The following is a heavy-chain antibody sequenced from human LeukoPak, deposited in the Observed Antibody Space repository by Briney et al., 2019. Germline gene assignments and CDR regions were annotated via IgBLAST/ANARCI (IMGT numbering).Heavy chain of an antibody. CDR3: TTDPHSYYYDSSGYQTGVWAFDI. D-gene: IGHD3-22*01. CDR2: IKSKTADGTT. V-gene: IGHV3-15*01. Sequence: AGSLSLSCAASGFTFSNVWMSWVRQAQGKGLEWVGRIKSKTADGTTDYAAPVKGRFTISRDDSKNTLYLQMNSLKTEDTAVYYCTTDPHSYYYDSSGYQTGVWAFDIWGQGTMVTVSS. CDR1: GFTFSNVW. J-gene: IGHJ3*02.